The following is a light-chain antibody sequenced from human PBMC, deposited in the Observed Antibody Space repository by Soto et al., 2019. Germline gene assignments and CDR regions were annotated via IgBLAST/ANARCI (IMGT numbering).Light chain of an antibody. J-gene: IGKJ2*01. V-gene: IGKV3-15*01. CDR2: GAS. CDR1: QSVSSN. CDR3: HQYDDGPYT. Sequence: LMTQSHATQSVSPGERATLSCRASQSVSSNVAWYQQIPGQTPRLLIYGASTRATGIPVRFSGSGSGTEFTLTISSLQSEDFAVYYCHQYDDGPYTFGQGTKVHI.